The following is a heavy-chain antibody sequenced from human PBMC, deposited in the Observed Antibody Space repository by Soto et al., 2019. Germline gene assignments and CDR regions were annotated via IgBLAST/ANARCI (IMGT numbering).Heavy chain of an antibody. CDR1: GFTFDDYG. J-gene: IGHJ4*01. V-gene: IGHV3-20*04. CDR2: INWNGGST. D-gene: IGHD3-22*01. CDR3: ARVYYYDSTMYYFDF. Sequence: PGGSLRLSCAASGFTFDDYGMSWVRQAPGKGLEWVSGINWNGGSTGYADSVKGRFTISRDNAKNSLYLQMNSLRAEDTALYYCARVYYYDSTMYYFDFWGQGTLVTVSS.